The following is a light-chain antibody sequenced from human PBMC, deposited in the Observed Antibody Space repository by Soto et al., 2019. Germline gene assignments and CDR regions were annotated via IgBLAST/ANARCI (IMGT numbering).Light chain of an antibody. Sequence: ENVLAQSPCTLSLSPGERATLSCRASQSVSNRYLAWYQQKPGQATRLLIYGASSRATGIQDRFSGSGSGTAFNLTISRLEHEDSAVYYCQQYGSSIRTFCQGTKVDIK. V-gene: IGKV3-20*01. CDR1: QSVSNRY. CDR3: QQYGSSIRT. J-gene: IGKJ1*01. CDR2: GAS.